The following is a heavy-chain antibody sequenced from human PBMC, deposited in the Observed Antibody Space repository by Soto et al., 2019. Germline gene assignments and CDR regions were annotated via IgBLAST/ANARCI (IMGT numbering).Heavy chain of an antibody. D-gene: IGHD3-16*01. Sequence: GGSLRLSCVASGFTFGDYWMNWVRQAPGKGLEWVANIKQDGSEMYYVDSVKGRFTISRDNAKNSLYLQMNSLRAEDTAVYYCARRNYVAFDYWGQGTLVTVSS. V-gene: IGHV3-7*05. J-gene: IGHJ4*02. CDR1: GFTFGDYW. CDR3: ARRNYVAFDY. CDR2: IKQDGSEM.